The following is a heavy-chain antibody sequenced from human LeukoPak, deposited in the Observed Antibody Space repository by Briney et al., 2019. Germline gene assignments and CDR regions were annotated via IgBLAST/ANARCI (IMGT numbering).Heavy chain of an antibody. Sequence: ASVKVSCKVSGYTLTELSMHWVRQAPGKGLEWMGGFDPEDGETIYAQKFQGRVTMTEDTSTDTAYMELSSLRSEDTAVYYCATNFLGNKAFSGSSTPNDYWGQGTLVTVSS. CDR1: GYTLTELS. V-gene: IGHV1-24*01. D-gene: IGHD1-26*01. J-gene: IGHJ4*02. CDR2: FDPEDGET. CDR3: ATNFLGNKAFSGSSTPNDY.